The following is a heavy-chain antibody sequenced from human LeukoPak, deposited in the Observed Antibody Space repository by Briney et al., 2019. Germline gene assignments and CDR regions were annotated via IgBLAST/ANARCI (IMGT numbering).Heavy chain of an antibody. CDR1: GFTFSSYS. CDR2: ISSSTSYI. V-gene: IGHV3-21*01. J-gene: IGHJ4*02. CDR3: ARAGGSTVSHSDY. Sequence: GGSLRLSCAASGFTFSSYSVNWIRQAPGKGLEWVSSISSSTSYIYYADSVKGRFTISKDNAKNSLYLQMNSLRAEDTAVYYCARAGGSTVSHSDYWGQGTLVTVSS. D-gene: IGHD4-17*01.